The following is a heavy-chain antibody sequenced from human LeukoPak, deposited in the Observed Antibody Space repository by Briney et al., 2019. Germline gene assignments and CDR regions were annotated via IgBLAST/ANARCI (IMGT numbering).Heavy chain of an antibody. J-gene: IGHJ4*02. CDR3: ARDGGYYYGSGSYYDDY. V-gene: IGHV1-2*02. D-gene: IGHD3-10*01. Sequence: ASVKVSCKASGYTFIDYYVNWVRQAPGQGLEWMGWINPNSGGTNYAQKFQGRVTMTRDTSISTVYMELTSLTSDDTSVYYCARDGGYYYGSGSYYDDYWGQGTLVTVSS. CDR2: INPNSGGT. CDR1: GYTFIDYY.